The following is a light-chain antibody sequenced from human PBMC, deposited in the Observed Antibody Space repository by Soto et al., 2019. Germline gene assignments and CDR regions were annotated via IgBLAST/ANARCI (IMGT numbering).Light chain of an antibody. CDR1: QDISNY. Sequence: DIQISQSQTCLSASLLDRVTITCQASQDISNYLNWYQHNPGKAPNLLIFAASHLQSGVSSRFSGSGSGTDFTLTISSLHPEDFATFYCQESATTRWAFGQGTKVDIK. V-gene: IGKV1-39*01. J-gene: IGKJ1*01. CDR3: QESATTRWA. CDR2: AAS.